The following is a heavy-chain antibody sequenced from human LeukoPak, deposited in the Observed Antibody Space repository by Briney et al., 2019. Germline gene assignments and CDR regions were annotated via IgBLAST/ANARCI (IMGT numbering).Heavy chain of an antibody. Sequence: PGGSLRLSCAASGFSLSRYWMSWVRQAPGKGLEWVANIGKEGSGNHYVDSVEGRFTISRDNAKNSLYLQMNSLGADDTAVYYCAKLGHPLDDYWGQGTLVTVSS. CDR3: AKLGHPLDDY. V-gene: IGHV3-7*03. CDR1: GFSLSRYW. CDR2: IGKEGSGN. J-gene: IGHJ4*02. D-gene: IGHD7-27*01.